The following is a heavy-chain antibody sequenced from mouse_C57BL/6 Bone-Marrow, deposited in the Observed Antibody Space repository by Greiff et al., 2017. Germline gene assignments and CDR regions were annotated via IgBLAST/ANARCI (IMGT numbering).Heavy chain of an antibody. CDR2: IYPGDGDT. Sequence: QVQLQQSGAELVKPGASVKISCKASGYAFSSYWMNWVKQRPGKGLEWIGQIYPGDGDTNYNGKFKGKATLTADKSSSTAYMQLSSLTSEDSAVYFCARPRMVTPYYYAMDYWGQGTSVTVSS. CDR1: GYAFSSYW. J-gene: IGHJ4*01. CDR3: ARPRMVTPYYYAMDY. V-gene: IGHV1-80*01. D-gene: IGHD2-1*01.